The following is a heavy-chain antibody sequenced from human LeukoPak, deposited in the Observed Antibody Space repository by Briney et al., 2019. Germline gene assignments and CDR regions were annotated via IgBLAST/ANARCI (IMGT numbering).Heavy chain of an antibody. Sequence: PGGSLRLSCAASWFTFSSYELNWVRQAPRKGRDGVSYISSSGSTIYYADSVKGRFTISRDNAKNSMYLQMNSLRAEDTAVYYCARDLELLWFGDTPSGYFDYWGQGTLVTVSS. V-gene: IGHV3-48*03. CDR1: WFTFSSYE. D-gene: IGHD3-10*01. CDR2: ISSSGSTI. CDR3: ARDLELLWFGDTPSGYFDY. J-gene: IGHJ4*02.